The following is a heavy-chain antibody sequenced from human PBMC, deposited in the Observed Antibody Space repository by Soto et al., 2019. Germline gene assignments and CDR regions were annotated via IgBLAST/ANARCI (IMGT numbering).Heavy chain of an antibody. J-gene: IGHJ4*02. CDR1: GGSFSSYS. D-gene: IGHD3-10*01. CDR3: ATGLAVAYQLLFFDY. CDR2: IIPIFEST. Sequence: QVQLVQSGAEVRKPGSSVKVSCKASGGSFSSYSISWVRQAPGQGLEWMGWIIPIFESTNYTQKFQGRVTFTADKSTSTAYMELSSLRSEDTAVYYCATGLAVAYQLLFFDYWGQGTLVTVSS. V-gene: IGHV1-69*06.